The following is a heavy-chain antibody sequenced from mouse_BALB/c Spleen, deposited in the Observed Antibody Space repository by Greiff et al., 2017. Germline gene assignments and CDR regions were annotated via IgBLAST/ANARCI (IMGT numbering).Heavy chain of an antibody. V-gene: IGHV5-6-5*01. CDR1: GFTFSSYA. J-gene: IGHJ3*01. Sequence: EVHLVESGGGLVKPGGSLKLSCAASGFTFSSYAMSWVRQTPEKRLEWVASISSGGSTYYPDSVKGRFTISRDNARNILYLQMSSLRSEDTAMYYCARGDYYGSSYYRGFAYWGQGTLVTVSA. CDR2: ISSGGST. D-gene: IGHD1-1*01. CDR3: ARGDYYGSSYYRGFAY.